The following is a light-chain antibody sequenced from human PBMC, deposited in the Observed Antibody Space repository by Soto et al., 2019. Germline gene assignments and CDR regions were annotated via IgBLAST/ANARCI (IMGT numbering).Light chain of an antibody. J-gene: IGLJ2*01. Sequence: QTVVTQEPSFSVSRGRTVTLTCGLSSGSVSTSYYPSWYQQTPGQAPRTLIYRTNTRSSGVPDRFSGSILGNKAALTITGAQADDESDYYCVLYMGSCIWFFGGGTKLTVL. CDR1: SGSVSTSYY. V-gene: IGLV8-61*01. CDR2: RTN. CDR3: VLYMGSCIWF.